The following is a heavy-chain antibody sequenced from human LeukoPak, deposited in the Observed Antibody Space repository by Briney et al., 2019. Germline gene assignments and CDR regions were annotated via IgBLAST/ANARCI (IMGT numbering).Heavy chain of an antibody. CDR1: GGSFSGYH. CDR3: ARGFPSSSRWFDP. Sequence: SETLSLTCGVYGGSFSGYHLTWIRLRPGKGLEWIGDINHSGSTHYNPSLKSRVTISVDTSNNQFSLKLHSVTAADTAVYYCARGFPSSSRWFDPWGQGTLVTVSS. V-gene: IGHV4-34*01. D-gene: IGHD6-6*01. CDR2: INHSGST. J-gene: IGHJ5*02.